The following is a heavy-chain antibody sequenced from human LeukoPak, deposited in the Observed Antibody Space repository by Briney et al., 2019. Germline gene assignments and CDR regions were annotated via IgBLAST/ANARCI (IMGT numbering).Heavy chain of an antibody. J-gene: IGHJ4*02. Sequence: ASVKVSCKASGYTFTNFHMHWVRQAPGQGLEWMGEINPSGGSTTTAQKFQGRVTMTTDTSSSTAYMELRSLRSDDTAVYYCARTEQLDPSVDYWGQGTLVTVSS. CDR3: ARTEQLDPSVDY. D-gene: IGHD6-6*01. V-gene: IGHV1-46*01. CDR2: INPSGGST. CDR1: GYTFTNFH.